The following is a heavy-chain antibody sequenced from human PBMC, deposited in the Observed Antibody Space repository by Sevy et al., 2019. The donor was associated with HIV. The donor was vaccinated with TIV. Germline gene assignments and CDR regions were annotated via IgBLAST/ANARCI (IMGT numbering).Heavy chain of an antibody. CDR1: GYTFTSYG. D-gene: IGHD1-26*01. Sequence: ASVKVSCKASGYTFTSYGISWVRQAPGQGLEWMGWISAYNGNTNYAQKLQGRVTMTTDTSTSKAYMELRSLRSDDTAVYYCAREGAGATKDYYYYGMDVWGQGTTVTVSS. CDR2: ISAYNGNT. J-gene: IGHJ6*02. CDR3: AREGAGATKDYYYYGMDV. V-gene: IGHV1-18*01.